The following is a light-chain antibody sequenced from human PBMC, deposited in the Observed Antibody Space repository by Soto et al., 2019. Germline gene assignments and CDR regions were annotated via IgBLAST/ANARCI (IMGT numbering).Light chain of an antibody. V-gene: IGKV3-15*01. CDR3: QQYHNWPPQYT. CDR2: GAS. CDR1: QTIASN. J-gene: IGKJ2*01. Sequence: EIVMTQSPASLSVSPGDGATLSCRASQTIASNLARYQQKPGQGPRLLIHGASTRAAGVPARFSGSGSGTDFALTISSLQSEDFAVYYCQQYHNWPPQYTFGQGTKLQIK.